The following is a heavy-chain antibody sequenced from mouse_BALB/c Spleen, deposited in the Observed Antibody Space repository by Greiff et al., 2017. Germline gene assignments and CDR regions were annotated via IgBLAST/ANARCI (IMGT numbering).Heavy chain of an antibody. CDR2: INPSTGYT. CDR1: GYTFTSYW. Sequence: VQLQQSGAELAKPGASVKMSCKASGYTFTSYWMHWVKQRPGQGLEWIGYINPSTGYTEYNQKFKDKATLTADKSSSTAYMQLSSLTSEDSAVYYCARWAYRYDGSAYWGQGTLVTVSA. V-gene: IGHV1-7*01. CDR3: ARWAYRYDGSAY. J-gene: IGHJ3*01. D-gene: IGHD2-14*01.